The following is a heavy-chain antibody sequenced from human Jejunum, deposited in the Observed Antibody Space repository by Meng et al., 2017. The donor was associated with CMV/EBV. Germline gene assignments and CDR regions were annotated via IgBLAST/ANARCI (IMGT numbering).Heavy chain of an antibody. CDR3: ARERHWEQRAPHFDY. J-gene: IGHJ4*02. D-gene: IGHD1-26*01. CDR1: FTFSAYT. V-gene: IGHV3-30-3*01. CDR2: VSYDGGNT. Sequence: FTFSAYTIHMVRQAPGKGLEWVAVVSYDGGNTYYAGSVKSQFTISRDNSKNTLYVQMNSLRPDDTAVYYCARERHWEQRAPHFDYWGQGTQVTVSS.